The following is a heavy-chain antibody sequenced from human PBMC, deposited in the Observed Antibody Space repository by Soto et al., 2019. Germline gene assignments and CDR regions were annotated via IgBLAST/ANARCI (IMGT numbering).Heavy chain of an antibody. V-gene: IGHV3-30*03. CDR3: ARGEGSSYGSIDV. CDR1: GFPFGSYA. D-gene: IGHD5-18*01. J-gene: IGHJ4*02. Sequence: QVQLVESGGGEVQPGRSLRLSCAASGFPFGSYAMHWVRQAPGKGLEWVAFISHDGRYKYYGDSVEGRFTISRDSSRDTVYLQMDSLRGDDTAVFYCARGEGSSYGSIDVWGQGSLVTVSS. CDR2: ISHDGRYK.